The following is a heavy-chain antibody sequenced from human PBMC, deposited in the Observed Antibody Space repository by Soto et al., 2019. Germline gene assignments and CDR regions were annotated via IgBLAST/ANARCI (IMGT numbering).Heavy chain of an antibody. V-gene: IGHV4-59*01. CDR3: ARERAYDFWSGIFRSYYFDY. D-gene: IGHD3-3*01. Sequence: SETLSLTCTVSGGSISSYYWSWIRQPPGKGLEWIGYIYYSGSTNYNPSLKSRVTISVDTSKNQFSLKLSSVTAADTAVYYCARERAYDFWSGIFRSYYFDYWGQGTLVTVSS. CDR1: GGSISSYY. J-gene: IGHJ4*02. CDR2: IYYSGST.